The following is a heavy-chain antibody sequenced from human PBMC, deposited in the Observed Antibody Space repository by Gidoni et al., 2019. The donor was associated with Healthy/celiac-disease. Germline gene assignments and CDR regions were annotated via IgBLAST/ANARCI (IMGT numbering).Heavy chain of an antibody. CDR2: ISAYNVTT. V-gene: IGHV1-18*04. Sequence: QVQLVQSGAEVKKPGASAKVPCQASGYYFTSYGISWVRQATGQGLEWMGWISAYNVTTTDAQRLQGRVTITTYTSTRTAYMGLSSLRSDDTAVYYCVRVENYDILTGYYWGQGTLVTVSS. CDR1: GYYFTSYG. CDR3: VRVENYDILTGYY. J-gene: IGHJ4*02. D-gene: IGHD3-9*01.